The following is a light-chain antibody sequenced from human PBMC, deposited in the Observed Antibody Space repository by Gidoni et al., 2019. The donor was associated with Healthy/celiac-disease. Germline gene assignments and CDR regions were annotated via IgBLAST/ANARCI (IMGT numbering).Light chain of an antibody. J-gene: IGKJ1*01. CDR3: QQYGSSRWT. Sequence: DIVLTQSPGTLSLSPGERATLSCRASQSVSSSYLAWYQQKPGQAPRLLIDGASSRATGIPDRFSGSGSGTDFTLTISRLEPEDFAVYYCQQYGSSRWTFGQGTKVEIK. V-gene: IGKV3-20*01. CDR2: GAS. CDR1: QSVSSSY.